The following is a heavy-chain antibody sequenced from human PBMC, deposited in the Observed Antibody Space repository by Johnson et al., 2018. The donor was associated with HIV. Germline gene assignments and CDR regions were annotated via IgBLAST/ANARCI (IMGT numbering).Heavy chain of an antibody. D-gene: IGHD2-8*01. J-gene: IGHJ3*02. CDR3: ARSVNAGRPFDI. CDR2: ISYDGTIR. V-gene: IGHV3-30-3*01. CDR1: GFPFSTYA. Sequence: QVQLVESGGGVVQPGGSLRLSCAASGFPFSTYAVHWVRQSPGKGLEWVAVISYDGTIRYYAASVKGRFTISRDNAKNSFYLQMNSLRAEDTAVYYCARSVNAGRPFDIWGQGTLVTVSS.